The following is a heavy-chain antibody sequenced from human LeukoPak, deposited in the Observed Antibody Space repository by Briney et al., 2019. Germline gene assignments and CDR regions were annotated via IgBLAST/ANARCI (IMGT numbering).Heavy chain of an antibody. CDR2: IYYSGST. CDR3: ARMRIASNYWYFDL. D-gene: IGHD6-6*01. J-gene: IGHJ2*01. Sequence: SETLSLTCTVSGGSISSGGYYWSWIRQHPGKGLEWIGYIYYSGSTYYNPSLKSRVTISVDTSVDQFSLKLSSVTAADTAVYSCARMRIASNYWYFDLWGRGTLVTVSS. V-gene: IGHV4-31*03. CDR1: GGSISSGGYY.